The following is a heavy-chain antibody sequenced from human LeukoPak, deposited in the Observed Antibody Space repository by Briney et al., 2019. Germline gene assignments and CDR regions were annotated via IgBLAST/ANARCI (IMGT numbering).Heavy chain of an antibody. Sequence: GGSPRLSCAASGFTFSSYAMHWVRQAPGKGLEWVAVISYDGSNKYYADSVKGRFTISRDNSKNTLYLQMNSLRAEDTAVYYCARGRRTTVTTVWSAFDIWGQGTMVTVSS. CDR2: ISYDGSNK. CDR1: GFTFSSYA. D-gene: IGHD4-17*01. CDR3: ARGRRTTVTTVWSAFDI. V-gene: IGHV3-30-3*01. J-gene: IGHJ3*02.